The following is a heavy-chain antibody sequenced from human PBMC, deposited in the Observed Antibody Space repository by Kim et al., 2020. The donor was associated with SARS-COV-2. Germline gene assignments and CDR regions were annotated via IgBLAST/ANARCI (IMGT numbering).Heavy chain of an antibody. D-gene: IGHD3-3*01. CDR2: IYYSGST. Sequence: SETLSLTCTVSGGSISSYYWSWIRQPPGKGLEWIGYIYYSGSTNYNPSLKSRVTISVDTSKNQFSLKLSSVTAADTAVYYCARGQRMTIFGVVREMEVWGQGTTVTVSS. V-gene: IGHV4-59*13. J-gene: IGHJ6*02. CDR1: GGSISSYY. CDR3: ARGQRMTIFGVVREMEV.